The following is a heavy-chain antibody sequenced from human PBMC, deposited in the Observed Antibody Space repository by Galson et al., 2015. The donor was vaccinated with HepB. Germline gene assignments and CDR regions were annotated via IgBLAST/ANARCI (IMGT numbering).Heavy chain of an antibody. D-gene: IGHD4-17*01. J-gene: IGHJ5*02. CDR3: AKGYGLFDL. CDR2: ISANGGSG. Sequence: SLRLSCAASGFTFGSTAMTWVRQAPGKGLEWVSGISANGGSGFYAESVKGRFTISRDNSKNTLSFQMNSLRAEDTAVYYCAKGYGLFDLWGQGTLVTVSS. V-gene: IGHV3-23*01. CDR1: GFTFGSTA.